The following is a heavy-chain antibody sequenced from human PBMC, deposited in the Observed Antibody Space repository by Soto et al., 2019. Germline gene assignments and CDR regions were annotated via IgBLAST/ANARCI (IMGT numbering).Heavy chain of an antibody. D-gene: IGHD3-10*01. V-gene: IGHV4-4*07. CDR2: IYTSGST. J-gene: IGHJ6*02. CDR3: ARSNYRSGSYGYGLDV. Sequence: PSETLSLTCTVSGCSLNDYYWSWIRQPAGKGLEWIGRIYTSGSTNYNPSLKSRVTMSVDTSKNQFSLKLSSVTAADTAAYYCARSNYRSGSYGYGLDVWGQGTTVT. CDR1: GCSLNDYY.